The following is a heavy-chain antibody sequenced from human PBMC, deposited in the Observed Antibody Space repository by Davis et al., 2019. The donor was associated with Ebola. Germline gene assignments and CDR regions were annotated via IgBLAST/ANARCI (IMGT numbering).Heavy chain of an antibody. Sequence: GESLKISCAASKFSFSTYWMSWVRQAPGKGLEWVANINQGGREKYYVDSVKGRFTISRDNAKNSLYLQMNSLRAEDTAVYYCARDLSWYHAFDVWGQGTMVTVSS. CDR2: INQGGREK. V-gene: IGHV3-7*03. J-gene: IGHJ3*01. CDR3: ARDLSWYHAFDV. D-gene: IGHD6-13*01. CDR1: KFSFSTYW.